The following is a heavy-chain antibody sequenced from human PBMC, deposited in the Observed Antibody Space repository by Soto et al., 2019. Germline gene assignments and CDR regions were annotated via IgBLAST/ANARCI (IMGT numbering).Heavy chain of an antibody. CDR2: IYYSGST. J-gene: IGHJ4*02. D-gene: IGHD3-10*01. Sequence: SETLSLTCTVSGGSISSYYWSWIRQPPGKGLEWIGYIYYSGSTNYNPSLKSRVTISVDTSKNQFSLKLSSVAAADTAVYYCARTHGSGSPLDYWGQGTLVTVSS. CDR3: ARTHGSGSPLDY. V-gene: IGHV4-59*01. CDR1: GGSISSYY.